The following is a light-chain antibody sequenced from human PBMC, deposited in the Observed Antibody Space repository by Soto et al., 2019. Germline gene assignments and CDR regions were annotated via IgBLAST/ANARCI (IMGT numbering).Light chain of an antibody. J-gene: IGLJ2*01. CDR3: QSYDTSLSGVI. CDR1: SSNIGAGYD. V-gene: IGLV1-40*01. Sequence: QSVLTQTPSVSGALGQKITMSCTGSSSNIGAGYDVHWYQQFPGAAPRLLIYADNNRPSGVPDRFSASKSGTSASLAITGLQGEDEANYSCQSYDTSLSGVIFGAGTKLTVL. CDR2: ADN.